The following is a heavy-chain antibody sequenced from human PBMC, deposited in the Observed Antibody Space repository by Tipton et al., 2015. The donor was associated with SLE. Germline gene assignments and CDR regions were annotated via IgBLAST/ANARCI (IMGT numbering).Heavy chain of an antibody. CDR2: IYYDGTT. V-gene: IGHV4-59*08. Sequence: TLSLTCTVSGGSISSYFWSWIRQPPGKGLEWIGYIYYDGTTNYNPSLKSRVTISVDTSKNQFSLNLNSVTTTDPAVYYCARTSDRALENWFDPWGQGTLVTVSS. D-gene: IGHD1-1*01. CDR1: GGSISSYF. CDR3: ARTSDRALENWFDP. J-gene: IGHJ5*02.